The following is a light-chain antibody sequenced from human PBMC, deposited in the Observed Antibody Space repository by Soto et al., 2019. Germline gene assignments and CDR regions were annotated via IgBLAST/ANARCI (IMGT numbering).Light chain of an antibody. Sequence: DLQMTQSPSYLSASVGGRVAITCRASQSISSYLNWYQQKPGKAPKXXIYAASSLQSGVPSRFSGSGSGTDFTLTISSLQPEDFATYYCQQSYSTSWTFGQGTKVDIK. CDR3: QQSYSTSWT. CDR2: AAS. V-gene: IGKV1-39*01. CDR1: QSISSY. J-gene: IGKJ1*01.